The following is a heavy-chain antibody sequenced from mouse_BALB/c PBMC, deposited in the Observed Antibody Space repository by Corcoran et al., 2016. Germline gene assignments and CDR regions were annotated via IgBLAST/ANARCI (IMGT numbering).Heavy chain of an antibody. J-gene: IGHJ1*01. Sequence: EVQLQQSGPELVKPGASVKMSCKASGYTFTDYYMKWMKQSLGKSLEWIGDVNPNNGDTNYDQKFKGKATLTVDKSSSTAYMQLNSLTSEDSAVDYWARDRDWYFDVWGAGTTVTVSS. V-gene: IGHV1-26*01. D-gene: IGHD2-14*01. CDR3: ARDRDWYFDV. CDR1: GYTFTDYY. CDR2: VNPNNGDT.